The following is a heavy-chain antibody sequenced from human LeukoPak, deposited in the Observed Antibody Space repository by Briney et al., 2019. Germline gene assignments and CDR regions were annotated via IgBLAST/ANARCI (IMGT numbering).Heavy chain of an antibody. CDR2: INSDGSST. Sequence: GGSVRLSCAASGFTFSSYWMHWVRQAPGKGLVWVSRINSDGSSTTYADSVKGRFTISRDIAKNTLYLQMDSLRAEDTAVYYCARVGGSGTFDIWGQGTMVTVSS. CDR3: ARVGGSGTFDI. CDR1: GFTFSSYW. V-gene: IGHV3-74*01. J-gene: IGHJ3*02.